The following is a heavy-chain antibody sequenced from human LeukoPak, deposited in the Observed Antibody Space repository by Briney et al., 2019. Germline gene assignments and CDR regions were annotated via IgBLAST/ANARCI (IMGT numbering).Heavy chain of an antibody. J-gene: IGHJ4*02. Sequence: GGSLRLSCAASGFTVSSNHMSWVRQAPGKGLEWVSVIYSGGSTYYADSVKGRFTISRDNSKNTLYLQMNSLRAEDTAVYYCARVRIQLWAYDYWGQGTLVTVSS. CDR1: GFTVSSNH. CDR3: ARVRIQLWAYDY. D-gene: IGHD5-18*01. CDR2: IYSGGST. V-gene: IGHV3-53*01.